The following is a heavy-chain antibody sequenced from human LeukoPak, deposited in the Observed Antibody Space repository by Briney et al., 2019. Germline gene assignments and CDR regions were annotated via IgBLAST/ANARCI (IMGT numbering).Heavy chain of an antibody. CDR3: ARWGYSSGWYYFDC. CDR1: GFTFSKHW. J-gene: IGHJ4*02. D-gene: IGHD6-19*01. Sequence: GGSLRLSCAASGFTFSKHWMSWVRQAPGKGLEWVANIKQDGSEKYYVDSVKGRFTISRDNGKNSLFLQMNSLRAEDTAVYYCARWGYSSGWYYFDCWGQGTLVTVSP. CDR2: IKQDGSEK. V-gene: IGHV3-7*04.